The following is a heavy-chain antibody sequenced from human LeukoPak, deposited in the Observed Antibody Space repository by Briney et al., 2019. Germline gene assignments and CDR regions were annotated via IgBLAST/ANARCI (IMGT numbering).Heavy chain of an antibody. J-gene: IGHJ6*03. D-gene: IGHD2-15*01. Sequence: GGSLRLSCAASGFTFSDYYMSWIRQAPGKGLEWVSYISSSGSTIYYADSVKGRFTISRDNAKNSLYLQMNSLRAEDTAVYYCARGVCSGGSCYSYYYYYYMDVWGKGTTVTVSS. CDR1: GFTFSDYY. V-gene: IGHV3-11*04. CDR3: ARGVCSGGSCYSYYYYYYMDV. CDR2: ISSSGSTI.